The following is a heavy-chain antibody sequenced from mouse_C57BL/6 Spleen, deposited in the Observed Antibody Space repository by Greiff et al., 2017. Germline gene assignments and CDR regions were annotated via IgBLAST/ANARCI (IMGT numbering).Heavy chain of an antibody. V-gene: IGHV5-6*01. J-gene: IGHJ4*01. CDR3: ARDDYYGSSYREYAMDY. Sequence: VQLQQSGGDLVKPGGSLKLSCAASGFTFSSYGMSWVRQTPDKRLEWVATISSGGSYTYYPDSVKGRFTISRDNAKNTLYLQMSSLKSEDTAMYYCARDDYYGSSYREYAMDYWGQGTSVTVSS. D-gene: IGHD1-1*01. CDR1: GFTFSSYG. CDR2: ISSGGSYT.